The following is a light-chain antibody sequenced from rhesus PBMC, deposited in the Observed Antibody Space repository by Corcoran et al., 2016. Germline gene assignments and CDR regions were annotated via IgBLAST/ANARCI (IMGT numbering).Light chain of an antibody. CDR3: QQYSQWPLT. Sequence: EIVMTQSPATLSLSPGERATLSCRASQSVSRKLAWYQQKPGQAPSLLLYASSTRATGIPDRFSGSGSGTDFTLTIRSLETEDFAVFYCQQYSQWPLTFGGGTKVEIK. J-gene: IGKJ4*01. V-gene: IGKV3-42*02. CDR1: QSVSRK. CDR2: ASS.